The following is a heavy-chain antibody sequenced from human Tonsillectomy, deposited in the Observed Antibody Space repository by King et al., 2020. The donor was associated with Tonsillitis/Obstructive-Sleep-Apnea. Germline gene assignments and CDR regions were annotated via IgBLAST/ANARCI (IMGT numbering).Heavy chain of an antibody. J-gene: IGHJ4*02. Sequence: PLQESGPGLVKPSETLSLTCTVSGGSISSSSYYWGWIRQPPGKGLEWIGSIYYSGSTYYNPSLKSRVTISVDTSKNQFSLKLSSVTAADTAVYYCASISDYYGSGSYYLTGLDYWGQGTLVTVSS. D-gene: IGHD3-10*01. CDR2: IYYSGST. CDR1: GGSISSSSYY. V-gene: IGHV4-39*01. CDR3: ASISDYYGSGSYYLTGLDY.